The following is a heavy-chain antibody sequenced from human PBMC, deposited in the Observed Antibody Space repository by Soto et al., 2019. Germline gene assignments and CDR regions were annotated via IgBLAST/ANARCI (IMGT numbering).Heavy chain of an antibody. CDR2: LNQDGSAT. D-gene: IGHD3-9*01. J-gene: IGHJ6*02. CDR3: VRGTNDWPGMDV. V-gene: IGHV3-74*01. Sequence: DVQLVESGGGSVQPGGSLRLSCAVSGFTFRHYWMHWVRQAPGKGLACVSRLNQDGSATNYADSVKGRFTVSRDNAKNTLYLQMNNLRVEDTGLYFCVRGTNDWPGMDVWGQGTTVTVS. CDR1: GFTFRHYW.